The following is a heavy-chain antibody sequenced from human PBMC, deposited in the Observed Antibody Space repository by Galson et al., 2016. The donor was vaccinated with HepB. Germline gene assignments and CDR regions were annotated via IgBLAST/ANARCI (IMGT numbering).Heavy chain of an antibody. D-gene: IGHD1-1*01. CDR3: ARDTATQPEYYFDF. J-gene: IGHJ4*01. Sequence: CAISGDSVSSGNAAWNWIRQSPSRGLEWLGRTYFRSTWSPDYAASVRSRLTIQSDMSKNQFSLHLRSTTPDDTAGYYCARDTATQPEYYFDFWGHGTQVTVSS. CDR1: GDSVSSGNAA. CDR2: TYFRSTWSP. V-gene: IGHV6-1*01.